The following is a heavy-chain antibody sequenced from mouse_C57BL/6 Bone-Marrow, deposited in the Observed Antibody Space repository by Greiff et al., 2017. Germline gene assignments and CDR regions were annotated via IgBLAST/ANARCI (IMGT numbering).Heavy chain of an antibody. V-gene: IGHV14-1*01. CDR3: TTDGYYPWFAY. Sequence: VQLQQSGAELVRPGASVKLSCTASGFNIKDYYMHWVKQRPEQGLEWIGRIEPEDGDTEYDPKFQGKATLTADTSSNTAYMQLSSLTSEDTAVYYCTTDGYYPWFAYWGQGTLVTVSA. D-gene: IGHD2-3*01. CDR2: IEPEDGDT. CDR1: GFNIKDYY. J-gene: IGHJ3*01.